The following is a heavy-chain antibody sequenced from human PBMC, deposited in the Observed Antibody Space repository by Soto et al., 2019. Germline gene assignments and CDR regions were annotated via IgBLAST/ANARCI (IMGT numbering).Heavy chain of an antibody. CDR3: ARRWGAAFDY. CDR1: GGSISSYY. Sequence: QVQLQESGPGLVKPSETLSLTCTVYGGSISSYYWSWIRQPPGKGLEWIGYIYYSGSTNYNPSLKSRVTISVDTSNNQFSLKMSSVTAADTAVYYCARRWGAAFDYWGQGTLVTVSS. CDR2: IYYSGST. V-gene: IGHV4-59*08. D-gene: IGHD1-26*01. J-gene: IGHJ4*02.